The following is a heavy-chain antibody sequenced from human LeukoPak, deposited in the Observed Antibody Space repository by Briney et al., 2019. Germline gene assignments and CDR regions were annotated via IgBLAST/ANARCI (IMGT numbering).Heavy chain of an antibody. CDR1: GYTFTSHW. J-gene: IGHJ6*03. CDR3: ARHGYAAGWTYYYYMDV. Sequence: GESLKISCKGSGYTFTSHWIAWVRQMPGKGLEWMGIIYPGDSDTRYSPSFQGQVTITADKSISTAYLQWSSLKASDTAMYYCARHGYAAGWTYYYYMDVWGKGTTVTVSS. CDR2: IYPGDSDT. D-gene: IGHD2-2*01. V-gene: IGHV5-51*01.